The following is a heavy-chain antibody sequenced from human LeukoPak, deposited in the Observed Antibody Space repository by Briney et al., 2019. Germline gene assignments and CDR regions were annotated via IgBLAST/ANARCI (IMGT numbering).Heavy chain of an antibody. CDR3: ARVPVVTAIPNYSYYMAV. J-gene: IGHJ6*03. D-gene: IGHD2-21*02. Sequence: GGSLRLSCAASGFTFSSYSMNWVRQAPGKGLEWVSSISSSSSYIYYADSVKGRFTISRDNAKNSLYLQMNSLRAEDTAVYYSARVPVVTAIPNYSYYMAVWGKGTTVTVSS. V-gene: IGHV3-21*01. CDR1: GFTFSSYS. CDR2: ISSSSSYI.